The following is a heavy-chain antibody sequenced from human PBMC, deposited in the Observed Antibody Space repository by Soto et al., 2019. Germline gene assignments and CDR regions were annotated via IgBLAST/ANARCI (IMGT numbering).Heavy chain of an antibody. CDR1: GGTFSNYA. CDR3: ARDLGVSGWLSDSFDY. J-gene: IGHJ4*02. D-gene: IGHD6-19*01. Sequence: QVQLVQSGAEVKKPGSSVKVSCKTSGGTFSNYAISWVRQAPGQGLECMGGIIPMFGTTNYAQKFKGRVTMTAAKPTSTGDMELNNLRSDDTAIYYCARDLGVSGWLSDSFDYWGQGTLVTVS. CDR2: IIPMFGTT. V-gene: IGHV1-69*06.